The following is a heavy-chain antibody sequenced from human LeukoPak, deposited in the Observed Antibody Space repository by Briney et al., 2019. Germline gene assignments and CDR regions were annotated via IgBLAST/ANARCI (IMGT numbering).Heavy chain of an antibody. V-gene: IGHV3-20*04. D-gene: IGHD3-10*01. CDR2: INWNGGST. Sequence: PGGSLRLSCAASGFTFDDYGVSWVRQAPGKGLEWVSGINWNGGSTGYADSVKGRFTISRDNAKNSLYLQMNSLRAEDTALYYCARVSGPFYYYYYMDVWGKGTTVTVSS. CDR3: ARVSGPFYYYYYMDV. CDR1: GFTFDDYG. J-gene: IGHJ6*03.